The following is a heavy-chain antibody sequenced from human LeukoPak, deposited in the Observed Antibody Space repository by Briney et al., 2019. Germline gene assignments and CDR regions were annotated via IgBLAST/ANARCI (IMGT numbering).Heavy chain of an antibody. CDR2: ISAYNGNT. Sequence: ASVKVSCKASGYTFTSYGISWVRQAPGQGLEWMGWISAYNGNTNYAQKFQGRVTMTGDTSISTAYMELSSLTSDDTAIYFCATETMGGLRFLYDYWGQGTLVTVSS. CDR3: ATETMGGLRFLYDY. V-gene: IGHV1-18*01. CDR1: GYTFTSYG. D-gene: IGHD3-3*01. J-gene: IGHJ4*02.